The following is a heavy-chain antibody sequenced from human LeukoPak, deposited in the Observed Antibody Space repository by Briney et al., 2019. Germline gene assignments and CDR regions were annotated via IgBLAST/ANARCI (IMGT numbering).Heavy chain of an antibody. D-gene: IGHD1-1*01. CDR2: INPNSGGT. Sequence: GASVKVSCKASGYTFTGYYMRWVRQAPGQGLEWMGWINPNSGGTNYAQKFQGRVTMTRDTSISTTYMELSRLRSDDTAVYYCARILARQYGMDVWGQGTTVTVSS. V-gene: IGHV1-2*02. CDR3: ARILARQYGMDV. CDR1: GYTFTGYY. J-gene: IGHJ6*02.